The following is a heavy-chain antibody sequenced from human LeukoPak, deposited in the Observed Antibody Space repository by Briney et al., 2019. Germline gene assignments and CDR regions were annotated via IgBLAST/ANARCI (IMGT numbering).Heavy chain of an antibody. CDR3: ARRPGSGWYVLDY. Sequence: GGSLRLSCAASGFTFSSYAMSWVRQAPGKGLEWVSVISDSGGSTYSADSVKGRFTISRDNSKSTLYLQVNSLRAEDTAIYYCARRPGSGWYVLDYWGQGTLVTVSS. D-gene: IGHD6-19*01. J-gene: IGHJ4*02. CDR2: ISDSGGST. CDR1: GFTFSSYA. V-gene: IGHV3-23*01.